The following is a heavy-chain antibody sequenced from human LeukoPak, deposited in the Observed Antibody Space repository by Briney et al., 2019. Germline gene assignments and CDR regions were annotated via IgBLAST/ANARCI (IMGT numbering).Heavy chain of an antibody. D-gene: IGHD2-8*01. CDR3: ARASFNVVFGNWFDP. CDR2: IYYSGST. CDR1: GGSISSSSYY. J-gene: IGHJ5*02. V-gene: IGHV4-39*01. Sequence: PSETLSLTCTVSGGSISSSSYYWGWIRQPPGKGLEGIGSIYYSGSTYYNPSLKRRVTISVDTSKNQFSLRLRSVTAADTAIYYCARASFNVVFGNWFDPWGQGTLVTVSS.